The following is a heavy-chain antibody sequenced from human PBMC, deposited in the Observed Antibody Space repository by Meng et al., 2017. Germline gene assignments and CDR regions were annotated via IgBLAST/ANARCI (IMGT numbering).Heavy chain of an antibody. Sequence: QVQLVVVGGGGVQSGRSLRLSCAASGFTFSSYGMHWVRQASGKGLEWVAVIWYDGSNKYYADSVKGRFTISRDNSKNTLYLQMNSLRAEDTAVYYCARGLSTTYWYFDLWGRGTLVTVSS. CDR2: IWYDGSNK. CDR1: GFTFSSYG. D-gene: IGHD2/OR15-2a*01. V-gene: IGHV3-33*01. CDR3: ARGLSTTYWYFDL. J-gene: IGHJ2*01.